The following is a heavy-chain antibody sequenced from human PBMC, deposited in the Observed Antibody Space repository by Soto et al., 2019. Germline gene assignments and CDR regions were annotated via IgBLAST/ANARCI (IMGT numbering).Heavy chain of an antibody. CDR3: ARVSGSSRMYYFDC. CDR2: ISSSSSYI. Sequence: EVQLVESGGGLVKPGGSLRLSCAASGFTFSSYSMNWVRQATGKGLEWVSSISSSSSYIYYAVSVKGRFTITRDNATNSRYLKMNSMRAEATAVYYCARVSGSSRMYYFDCGGQGTLVTVSS. J-gene: IGHJ4*02. V-gene: IGHV3-21*01. CDR1: GFTFSSYS. D-gene: IGHD6-19*01.